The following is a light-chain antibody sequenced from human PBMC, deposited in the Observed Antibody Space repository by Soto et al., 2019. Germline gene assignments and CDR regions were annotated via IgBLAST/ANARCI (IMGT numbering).Light chain of an antibody. CDR1: QSVRSK. V-gene: IGKV3-15*01. J-gene: IGKJ1*01. CDR3: QQDHDCTPWT. CDR2: GAS. Sequence: EVVMTQSPAILSVSPGERATLSCRASQSVRSKLAWYQQKPGQGPRLLIYGASTRAPGVPARFSGSGSGTEFTLAISSLQSEDFAVYYCQQDHDCTPWTFGHGNKVEL.